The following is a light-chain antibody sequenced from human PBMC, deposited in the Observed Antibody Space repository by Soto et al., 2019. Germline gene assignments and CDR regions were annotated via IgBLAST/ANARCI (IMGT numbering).Light chain of an antibody. V-gene: IGKV1-39*01. J-gene: IGKJ1*01. Sequence: DIQMTQSPSSLSASVGDRVTITCRASQSIVTYLNWYLQKPGKAPKLLIYAASNLQSGVPSRFSGSGSWTDFTLTISSLQPEDFPTYFCQQSYSTPPWTFGQGTKVEIK. CDR1: QSIVTY. CDR2: AAS. CDR3: QQSYSTPPWT.